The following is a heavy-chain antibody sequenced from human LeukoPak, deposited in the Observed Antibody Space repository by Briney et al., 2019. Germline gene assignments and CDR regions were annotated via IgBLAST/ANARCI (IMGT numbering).Heavy chain of an antibody. Sequence: VASVKVSCKASGGTFSSYAISWVRQAPGQGLEWMGRIIPILGIANYAQKFQGRVTITADKSTSTAYMELSSLRSEDTAVYYCARVPSSAHQLFSSDYWGQGTLVTVSS. D-gene: IGHD3-10*01. V-gene: IGHV1-69*04. CDR2: IIPILGIA. CDR1: GGTFSSYA. J-gene: IGHJ4*02. CDR3: ARVPSSAHQLFSSDY.